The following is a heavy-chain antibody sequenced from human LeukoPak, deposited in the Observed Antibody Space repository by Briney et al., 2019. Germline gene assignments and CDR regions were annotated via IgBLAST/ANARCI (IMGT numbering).Heavy chain of an antibody. J-gene: IGHJ4*02. V-gene: IGHV1-2*02. CDR3: SRDRYCSSTSCPRGGLDY. CDR1: GYTFTGYY. D-gene: IGHD2-2*01. Sequence: ASVKVSCKAYGYTFTGYYMHWVRQAPGQGLEWMGWINPNSGGTNYAQKFHGRVTMTRDTSINTAYMELTRLGADNTVWYCSSRDRYCSSTSCPRGGLDYWGQGTLVTVSS. CDR2: INPNSGGT.